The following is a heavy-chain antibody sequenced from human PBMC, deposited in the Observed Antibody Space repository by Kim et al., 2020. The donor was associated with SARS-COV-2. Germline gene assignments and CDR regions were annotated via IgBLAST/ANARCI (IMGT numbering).Heavy chain of an antibody. CDR2: INHSGST. J-gene: IGHJ6*02. Sequence: SETLSLTCAVYGGSFSGYYWSWIRQPPGKGLEWIGEINHSGSTNYNPSLKSRVTISVDTSKNQFSLKLSSVTAADTAVYYCASRGYSGYDPETYYYYGMDVWGQGTTVTVSS. CDR1: GGSFSGYY. V-gene: IGHV4-34*01. D-gene: IGHD5-12*01. CDR3: ASRGYSGYDPETYYYYGMDV.